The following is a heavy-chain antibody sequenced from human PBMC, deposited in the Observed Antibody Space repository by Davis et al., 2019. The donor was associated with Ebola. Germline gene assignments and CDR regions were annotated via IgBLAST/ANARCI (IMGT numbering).Heavy chain of an antibody. J-gene: IGHJ6*02. Sequence: MPSETLSLTCTVFGGSISSSGYYWAWIRRPPGKGLEWIGSAYYSGSSGSTHYNPSLKSRVTISADTSKNQLSLRMSSVTAADTAVYYCARQSAQEYGMDVWGQGTTVAVSS. V-gene: IGHV4-39*01. CDR1: GGSISSSGYY. CDR3: ARQSAQEYGMDV. CDR2: AYYSGSSGST.